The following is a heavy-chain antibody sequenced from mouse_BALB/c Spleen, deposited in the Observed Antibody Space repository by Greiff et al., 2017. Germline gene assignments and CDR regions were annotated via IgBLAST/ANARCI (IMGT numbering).Heavy chain of an antibody. CDR2: INPSNGGT. D-gene: IGHD2-10*02. CDR3: TREGYGNPFDY. V-gene: IGHV1S81*02. Sequence: QVQLQQSGAELVKPGASVKLSCKASGYTFTSYYMYWVKQRPGQGLEWIGEINPSNGGTNFNEKFKSKATLTVDKSSSTAYMQLSSLTSEDSAVYYCTREGYGNPFDYWGQGTTLTVSS. J-gene: IGHJ2*01. CDR1: GYTFTSYY.